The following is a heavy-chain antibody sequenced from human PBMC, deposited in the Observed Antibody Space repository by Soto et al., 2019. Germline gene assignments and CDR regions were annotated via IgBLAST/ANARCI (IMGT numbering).Heavy chain of an antibody. Sequence: GGSMRLSWAVSGLTSSNIGMGWVRQAAGKVLEWVAIIWHDGNNKYYADSVRGRFIISRDNSKNRLYLQMNSLRAEDTAVYYCASDLVGASDSYGLDVWGQGTPVTVSS. CDR3: ASDLVGASDSYGLDV. V-gene: IGHV3-33*01. CDR1: GLTSSNIG. J-gene: IGHJ6*02. D-gene: IGHD1-26*01. CDR2: IWHDGNNK.